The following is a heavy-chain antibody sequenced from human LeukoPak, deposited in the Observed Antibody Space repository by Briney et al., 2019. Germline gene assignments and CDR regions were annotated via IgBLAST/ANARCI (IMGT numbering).Heavy chain of an antibody. V-gene: IGHV3-30*18. Sequence: GGSLRLSCAASGFTFSSYGMHWVRQAPGKGLEWVAVISYDGSNEYYAASVKGRFTISRDNSKNTLYLQMNSLRAEDTAVYYCAKDSSSWYGDFDCWGQGTLVTVSS. D-gene: IGHD6-13*01. CDR3: AKDSSSWYGDFDC. CDR2: ISYDGSNE. J-gene: IGHJ4*02. CDR1: GFTFSSYG.